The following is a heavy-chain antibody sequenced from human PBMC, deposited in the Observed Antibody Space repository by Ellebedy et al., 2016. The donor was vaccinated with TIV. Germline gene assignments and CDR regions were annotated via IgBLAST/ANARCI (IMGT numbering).Heavy chain of an antibody. V-gene: IGHV1-46*01. CDR2: INPSGGST. D-gene: IGHD4-23*01. Sequence: ASVKVSXXVSGYTLTELSMHWVRQAPGQGLEWMGIINPSGGSTSYAQKFQGRVTMTRDTSTSTTYMELSSLRSEDTAVYYCARDRDYGGNSHFDYWGQGTLVTVSS. CDR3: ARDRDYGGNSHFDY. CDR1: GYTLTELS. J-gene: IGHJ4*02.